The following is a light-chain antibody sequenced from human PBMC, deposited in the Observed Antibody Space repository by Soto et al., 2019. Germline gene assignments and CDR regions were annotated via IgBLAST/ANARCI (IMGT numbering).Light chain of an antibody. CDR3: QQYNSYPWT. Sequence: DIQMTQSPSTLSASVGDRVTITCRASQSISSWLAWYQQKPGKAPKLLIYDASGLESGVPSRFSSSGSGTEFSLTISSLQPDDFSTYYFQQYNSYPWTFGQGTKVEIK. CDR1: QSISSW. J-gene: IGKJ1*01. CDR2: DAS. V-gene: IGKV1-5*01.